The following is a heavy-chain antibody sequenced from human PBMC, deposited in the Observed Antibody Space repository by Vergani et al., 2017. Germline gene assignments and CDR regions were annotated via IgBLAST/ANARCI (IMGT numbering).Heavy chain of an antibody. D-gene: IGHD6-13*01. CDR1: GFTFDDYT. V-gene: IGHV3-43*01. CDR2: ISWDGGST. CDR3: AKGRPKFMDSSWFSDFDY. Sequence: EVQLVESGGVAVQPGGSLRLSCAASGFTFDDYTMHWVRQAPGKGLEWVSLISWDGGSTYYADSVKGRFTISRDNSKNSLYLQMNSLRTEDTALYYCAKGRPKFMDSSWFSDFDYWGQGTLVTVSS. J-gene: IGHJ4*02.